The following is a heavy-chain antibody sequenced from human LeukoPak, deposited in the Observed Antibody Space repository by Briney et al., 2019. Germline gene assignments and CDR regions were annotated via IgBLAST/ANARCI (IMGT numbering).Heavy chain of an antibody. CDR1: GFTFSSYG. D-gene: IGHD4-23*01. J-gene: IGHJ4*02. Sequence: GGSLRLSCAASGFTFSSYGMHWVRQAPGKGLEWVAFIRYDGSNKYYADSVKGRFTISRDNSKNTLYLQMNSLRAEDTAVYYCVLTPGGNLVTLVPDFDYWGQGTLVTVSS. V-gene: IGHV3-30*02. CDR3: VLTPGGNLVTLVPDFDY. CDR2: IRYDGSNK.